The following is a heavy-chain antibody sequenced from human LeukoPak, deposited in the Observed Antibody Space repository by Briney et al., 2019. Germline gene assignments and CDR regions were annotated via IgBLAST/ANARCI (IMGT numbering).Heavy chain of an antibody. CDR3: AKDRSPDGSFDY. J-gene: IGHJ4*02. CDR2: ISYDGSNK. V-gene: IGHV3-30*18. D-gene: IGHD1-14*01. Sequence: PGRSLRLSCAASGFAFSSYGMHWVRQAPGKGLEWVAVISYDGSNKYYADSVKGRFTISRDNSKSTLYLQMNSLRAEDTAVYYCAKDRSPDGSFDYWGQGTLVTVSS. CDR1: GFAFSSYG.